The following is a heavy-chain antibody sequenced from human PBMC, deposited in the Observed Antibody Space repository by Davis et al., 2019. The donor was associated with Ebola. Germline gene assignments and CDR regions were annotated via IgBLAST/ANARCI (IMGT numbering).Heavy chain of an antibody. Sequence: GESLKISCGGSPFTFEDYTMHWVRQVPGKGLEWVSHINWDGSLTYYADSVKGRFTISRDNNKKSLYLQMRSLRTDDSALYYCAVGAAVITPLDSWGQGTLVTVSS. V-gene: IGHV3-43*01. CDR1: PFTFEDYT. J-gene: IGHJ4*02. D-gene: IGHD4-23*01. CDR2: INWDGSLT. CDR3: AVGAAVITPLDS.